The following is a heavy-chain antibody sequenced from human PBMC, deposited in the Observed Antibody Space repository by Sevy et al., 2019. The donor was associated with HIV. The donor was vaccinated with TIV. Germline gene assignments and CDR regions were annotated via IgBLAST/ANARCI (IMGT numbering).Heavy chain of an antibody. CDR3: AKWDADRRWYFDY. D-gene: IGHD1-26*01. CDR2: ITGSSDYI. V-gene: IGHV3-21*06. J-gene: IGHJ4*02. Sequence: GGSLRLSCVASGFSFSNYNMNWVRQAPGKGLEWVSSITGSSDYIYYADSVKGRFTISRDNAKNSLYLRMNSLKTEDTAVYYCAKWDADRRWYFDYWGQGILVTVSS. CDR1: GFSFSNYN.